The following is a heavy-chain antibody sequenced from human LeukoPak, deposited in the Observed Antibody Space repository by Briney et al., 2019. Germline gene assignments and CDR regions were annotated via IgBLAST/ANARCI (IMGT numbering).Heavy chain of an antibody. CDR1: GGSISSSSYY. V-gene: IGHV4-39*06. CDR3: ARNHGGWFDS. J-gene: IGHJ5*01. Sequence: SETLSLTCTVSGGSISSSSYYWGWIRQPPGKGLEWIGYIYHSGSTYYNPSLKSRVTISVDTSKNQFTLKLSSVTAADTAVYYCARNHGGWFDSWGQGTLVTVSS. D-gene: IGHD4-23*01. CDR2: IYHSGST.